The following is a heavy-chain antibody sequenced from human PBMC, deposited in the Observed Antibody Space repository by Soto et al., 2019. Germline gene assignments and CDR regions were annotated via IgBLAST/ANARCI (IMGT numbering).Heavy chain of an antibody. Sequence: KVSCKASGGTFSSYAISWVRQAPGQGLEWMGGIIPIFGTANYAQKFQGRVTITADESTSTAYMELSSLGSEDTAVYYCARGRDYDSSGYYYLARWYFDLWGRGTLVTVSS. D-gene: IGHD3-22*01. J-gene: IGHJ2*01. CDR3: ARGRDYDSSGYYYLARWYFDL. V-gene: IGHV1-69*01. CDR1: GGTFSSYA. CDR2: IIPIFGTA.